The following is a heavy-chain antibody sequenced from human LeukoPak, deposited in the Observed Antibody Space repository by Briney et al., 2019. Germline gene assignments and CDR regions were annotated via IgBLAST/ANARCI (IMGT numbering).Heavy chain of an antibody. CDR3: ATGTSWNDVDYFDY. J-gene: IGHJ4*02. Sequence: GGSLRLSCAASGFTFSSYSMNWVRQAPGKGLEWVSSISSSSSYIYYADSVEGRFTISRDNAKNSLYLQMNSLRAEDTAVYYCATGTSWNDVDYFDYWGQGTLVTVSS. CDR2: ISSSSSYI. CDR1: GFTFSSYS. D-gene: IGHD1-1*01. V-gene: IGHV3-21*01.